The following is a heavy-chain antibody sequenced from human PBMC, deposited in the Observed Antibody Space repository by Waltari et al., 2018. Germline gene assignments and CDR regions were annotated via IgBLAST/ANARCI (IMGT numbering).Heavy chain of an antibody. CDR2: SIPSFGKA. D-gene: IGHD3-22*01. V-gene: IGHV1-69*01. CDR1: GGTFSSYA. J-gene: IGHJ3*02. CDR3: ARPPITMIVASMAVDI. Sequence: QVQLVQSGAEVKKPGSSVKVSCKASGGTFSSYAISWVRQAPGQGLEWMGGSIPSFGKANDAKKFQGRVTITADESTRTAYMELSSLRSEDTAVYYCARPPITMIVASMAVDIWGQGTMVTVSS.